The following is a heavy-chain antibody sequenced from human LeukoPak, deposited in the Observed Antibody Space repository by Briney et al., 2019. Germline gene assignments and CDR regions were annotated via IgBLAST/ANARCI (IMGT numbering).Heavy chain of an antibody. CDR3: ASPTRYYDILTGYHRTTDAFDI. CDR2: IYSGGSI. J-gene: IGHJ3*02. D-gene: IGHD3-9*01. CDR1: GITVSSNY. Sequence: PGGSLRLSCAASGITVSSNYISWVCQAPGKGLEWVSVIYSGGSIYYADSVNGRFTISRDNSKNTLYLQMNSLRAEDTAVYYCASPTRYYDILTGYHRTTDAFDIWGQGTMVTVSS. V-gene: IGHV3-53*01.